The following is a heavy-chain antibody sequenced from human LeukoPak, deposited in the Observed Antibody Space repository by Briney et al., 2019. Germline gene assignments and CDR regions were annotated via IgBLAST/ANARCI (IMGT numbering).Heavy chain of an antibody. Sequence: PSQTLSLTCTVSGGSISSGSSYWSWIRQPAGKGLEWIGRIYTSGSTNYNPSLKSRVTISVDTSKNQFYLKLSSVTAADTAVYFCASAQYCSGGSCYEYYYYYMDVWGKGTTVTVSS. CDR1: GGSISSGSSY. D-gene: IGHD2-15*01. J-gene: IGHJ6*03. CDR2: IYTSGST. V-gene: IGHV4-61*02. CDR3: ASAQYCSGGSCYEYYYYYMDV.